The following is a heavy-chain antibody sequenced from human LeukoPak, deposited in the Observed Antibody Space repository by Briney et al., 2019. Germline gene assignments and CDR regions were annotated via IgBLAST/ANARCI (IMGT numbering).Heavy chain of an antibody. CDR3: ATSRVFCSGGGCYRPPYYYYYMDV. Sequence: GASVKVSCKASGYTFTSYYIHWVRQAPGQGLEWMGIIYPGGGSTSYAQKFQGRVTMTRDMSTSTVYMELSSLRSEDTAVYYCATSRVFCSGGGCYRPPYYYYYMDVWGKGTTVTVSS. D-gene: IGHD2-15*01. CDR2: IYPGGGST. CDR1: GYTFTSYY. J-gene: IGHJ6*03. V-gene: IGHV1-46*01.